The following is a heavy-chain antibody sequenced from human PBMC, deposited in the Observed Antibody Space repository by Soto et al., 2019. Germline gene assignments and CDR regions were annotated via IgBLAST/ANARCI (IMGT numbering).Heavy chain of an antibody. CDR3: AAGEASSRNLAPYYLAL. Sequence: PSETLCLTCTVSGGSMRNYFWTWIRQPPGKGLEWIGYIHYSGTTSFFPSYNPSLRSRVTISEDTSKNQFSLKLLSVTTADTAVYFCAAGEASSRNLAPYYLALWGQRTLVTVS. D-gene: IGHD6-13*01. J-gene: IGHJ1*01. CDR2: IHYSGTT. CDR1: GGSMRNYF. V-gene: IGHV4-59*01.